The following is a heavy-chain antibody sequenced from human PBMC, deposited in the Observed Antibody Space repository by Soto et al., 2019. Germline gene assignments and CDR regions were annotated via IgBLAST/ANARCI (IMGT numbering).Heavy chain of an antibody. J-gene: IGHJ3*02. V-gene: IGHV3-7*03. Sequence: EVQLVESGGDLVQPGGSLRLSCSASGFSVGSSWMTWVRQAPGNGLEWVANMKRDGSKINYLDSVRGRFTVSRENTKNSLYLEMNSLGAADTALYYCARDVSPGSSSLYLDGFEIWGQGTMVTVSS. CDR3: ARDVSPGSSSLYLDGFEI. D-gene: IGHD6-13*01. CDR2: MKRDGSKI. CDR1: GFSVGSSW.